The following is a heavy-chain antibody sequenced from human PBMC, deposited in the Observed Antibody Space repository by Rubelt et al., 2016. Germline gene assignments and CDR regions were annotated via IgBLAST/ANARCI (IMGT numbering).Heavy chain of an antibody. D-gene: IGHD4-17*01. V-gene: IGHV1-18*01. CDR2: ISAHNGYT. CDR3: ASQHDYGDYDFDY. Sequence: QVQLVQSGAEVKKPGASVKVSCKASGYTFFSYGFSWVRQAPGQGLEWMGWISAHNGYTNYSQKLQGRVTMTTDTSTSTAYIELRSLRSDDTAVYYCASQHDYGDYDFDYWGQGTLVTVSS. CDR1: GYTFFSYG. J-gene: IGHJ4*02.